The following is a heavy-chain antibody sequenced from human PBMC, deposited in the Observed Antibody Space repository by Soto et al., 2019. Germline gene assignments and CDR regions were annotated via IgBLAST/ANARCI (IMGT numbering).Heavy chain of an antibody. CDR3: AASYYYDSSGSYFHH. CDR1: GFTFSSYA. D-gene: IGHD3-22*01. J-gene: IGHJ1*01. V-gene: IGHV3-23*01. CDR2: ISGSGGRT. Sequence: PGGSLRLSCAASGFTFSSYAMSWVRQAPGKGLEWVSGISGSGGRTYYADSVKGRFTISRDNSKNTLYLQMNSLRADDTAVYYCAASYYYDSSGSYFHHWGQGTQVTVSS.